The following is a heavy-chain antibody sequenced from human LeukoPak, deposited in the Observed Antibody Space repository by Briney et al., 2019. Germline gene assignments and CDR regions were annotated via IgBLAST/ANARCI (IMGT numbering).Heavy chain of an antibody. CDR3: ASYDFWSGYSYY. CDR1: GGSISSSSYY. Sequence: SETLSLTCTVSGGSISSSSYYWSWIRQPPGKGLEWIGYIYYSGSTYYNPSLKSRVTISVDTSKNQFSLKLSSVTAADTAVYYCASYDFWSGYSYYWGQGTLVTVSS. J-gene: IGHJ4*02. D-gene: IGHD3-3*01. V-gene: IGHV4-30-4*08. CDR2: IYYSGST.